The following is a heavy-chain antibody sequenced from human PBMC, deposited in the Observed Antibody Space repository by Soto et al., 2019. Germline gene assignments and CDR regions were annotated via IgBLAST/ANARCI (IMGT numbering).Heavy chain of an antibody. D-gene: IGHD5-12*01. CDR1: GFTFSSYG. CDR3: AKLVEMATISGIDY. J-gene: IGHJ4*02. CDR2: ISYDGSNK. Sequence: QVQLVESGGGVVQPGRSLRLSCAASGFTFSSYGMHWVRQAPGKGLEWVAVISYDGSNKYYADSVKGRFTISRDNSKNTLYLQMNSLRAEDMAVYYCAKLVEMATISGIDYWGQGTLVTVSS. V-gene: IGHV3-30*18.